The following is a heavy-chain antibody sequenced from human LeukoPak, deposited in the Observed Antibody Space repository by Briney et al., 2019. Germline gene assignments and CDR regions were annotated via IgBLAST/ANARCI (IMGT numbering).Heavy chain of an antibody. CDR2: IYYSGST. D-gene: IGHD6-13*01. Sequence: SETLSLTCTVSGGSISSYYWSWIRQPPGKGLEWIGYIYYSGSTNYNPSLKSRVTISVDTSKNQFSLKLSSVTAADTAVYYCARTIAAAGPYHHYGMDVWGQGTTVTVSS. V-gene: IGHV4-59*01. CDR3: ARTIAAAGPYHHYGMDV. J-gene: IGHJ6*02. CDR1: GGSISSYY.